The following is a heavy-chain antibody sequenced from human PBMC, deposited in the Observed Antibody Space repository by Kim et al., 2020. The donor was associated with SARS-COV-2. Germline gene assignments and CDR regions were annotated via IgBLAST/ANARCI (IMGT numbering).Heavy chain of an antibody. CDR3: ARQGWPVSRDGYNFFDY. CDR2: IYYSGGT. J-gene: IGHJ4*02. D-gene: IGHD5-12*01. CDR1: GGSISSSSYY. Sequence: SETLSLTCTVSGGSISSSSYYWGWIRQPPGKGLEWIGSIYYSGGTYYNPSLKSRVTISVATSKNQFSLKLSSVTAADTAVYYCARQGWPVSRDGYNFFDYWGQGTLVTVSS. V-gene: IGHV4-39*01.